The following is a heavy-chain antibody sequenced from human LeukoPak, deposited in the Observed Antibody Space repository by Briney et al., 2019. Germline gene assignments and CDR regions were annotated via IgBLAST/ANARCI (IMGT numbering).Heavy chain of an antibody. J-gene: IGHJ4*02. CDR2: IYYSGST. V-gene: IGHV4-59*01. CDR1: GGSFSGYY. CDR3: ARGQWLARGDFDY. Sequence: PSETLSLTCAVYGGSFSGYYWSWIRQPPGKGLEWIGYIYYSGSTNYNPSLKSRVTISVDTSKNQFSLKLSSVTAADTAVYYCARGQWLARGDFDYWGQGTLVTVSS. D-gene: IGHD6-19*01.